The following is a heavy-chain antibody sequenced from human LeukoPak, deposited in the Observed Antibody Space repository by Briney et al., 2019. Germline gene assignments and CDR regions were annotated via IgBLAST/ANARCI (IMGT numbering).Heavy chain of an antibody. J-gene: IGHJ6*03. CDR2: ISGSGDRT. CDR1: GFTFSGFW. V-gene: IGHV3-23*01. D-gene: IGHD1-26*01. CDR3: AKGSIVGATSYYYLDV. Sequence: GGSLRLSCAASGFTFSGFWMSWVRQAPGKGLEWVSGISGSGDRTYYEDSVKGRFTISRDNSKNTLYLQMNSLRAEDTAVYYCAKGSIVGATSYYYLDVWGTGTTVTVSS.